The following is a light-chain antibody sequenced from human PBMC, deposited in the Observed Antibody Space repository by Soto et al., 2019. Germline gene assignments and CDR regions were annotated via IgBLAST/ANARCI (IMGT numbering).Light chain of an antibody. Sequence: EIVLTQSPATLSLSPGERATLSCRASQGVSSYLEWYQQKPGQAPRLLIYDASNRATGIPARFSGSGSGTDFTLTISSLEPEDFAVYYCQQHLNALSFGGGTKVEIK. CDR2: DAS. CDR1: QGVSSY. V-gene: IGKV3-11*01. CDR3: QQHLNALS. J-gene: IGKJ4*01.